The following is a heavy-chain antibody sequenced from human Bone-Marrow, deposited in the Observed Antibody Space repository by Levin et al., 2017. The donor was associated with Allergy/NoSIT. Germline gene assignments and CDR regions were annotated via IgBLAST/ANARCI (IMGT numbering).Heavy chain of an antibody. Sequence: GESLKISCAASGFTFSSYAMHWVRQAPGKGLEWVAVISYDGSNKYYADSVKGRFTISRDNSKNTLYLQMNSLRAEDTAVYYCARDQGGTEYFDYWGQGTLVTVSS. CDR1: GFTFSSYA. D-gene: IGHD1-1*01. CDR2: ISYDGSNK. V-gene: IGHV3-30-3*01. CDR3: ARDQGGTEYFDY. J-gene: IGHJ4*02.